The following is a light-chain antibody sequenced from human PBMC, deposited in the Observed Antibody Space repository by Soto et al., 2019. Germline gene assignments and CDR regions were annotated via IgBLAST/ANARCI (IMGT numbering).Light chain of an antibody. CDR1: SSDVGGYNY. J-gene: IGLJ2*01. CDR3: CSYAGSYTFVL. V-gene: IGLV2-11*01. CDR2: DVN. Sequence: QSALTQPRSVSRSPGQSVTISCTGTSSDVGGYNYVSWYQQHSGKAPKLMIYDVNKRPSGVPDRFSGSNSGNTASLTISGLQAEDEADYYCCSYAGSYTFVLFGGGTKLTVL.